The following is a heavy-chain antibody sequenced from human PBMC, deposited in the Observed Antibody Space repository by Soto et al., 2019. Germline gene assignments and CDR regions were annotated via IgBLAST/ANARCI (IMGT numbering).Heavy chain of an antibody. Sequence: SETLSLTCTVSGGSISSGDYYWSWIRQPPGKGLEWIGYIYHSGSTYYNPSLKSRLSISVDTSKSQFSLKLNSVTAADTAVYYCTREQTRSHFFDYWGQGTLVTVSS. CDR3: TREQTRSHFFDY. CDR2: IYHSGST. J-gene: IGHJ4*02. CDR1: GGSISSGDYY. V-gene: IGHV4-30-4*01.